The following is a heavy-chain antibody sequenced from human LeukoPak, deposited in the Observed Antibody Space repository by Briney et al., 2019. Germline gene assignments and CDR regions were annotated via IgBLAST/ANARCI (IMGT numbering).Heavy chain of an antibody. D-gene: IGHD5-18*01. J-gene: IGHJ4*02. CDR3: ARGVGGEYSYGKYYFDY. CDR1: GGSISSGSYY. CDR2: IYTSGST. V-gene: IGHV4-61*02. Sequence: SETLSLTCTVSGGSISSGSYYWSWIRQPAGKGLEWIGRIYTSGSTNYNPSLKSRVTISVDTSKNQFSLKLSSVTAADTAVYYCARGVGGEYSYGKYYFDYWGQGTLVTVSS.